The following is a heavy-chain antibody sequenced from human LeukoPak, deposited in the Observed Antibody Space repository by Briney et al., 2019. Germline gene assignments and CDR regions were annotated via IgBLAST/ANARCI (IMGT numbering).Heavy chain of an antibody. CDR1: GYTFTSYG. J-gene: IGHJ4*02. D-gene: IGHD3-22*01. CDR3: ARELPDVYYDSSGLPDY. CDR2: ISAYNGNT. V-gene: IGHV1-18*01. Sequence: ASVKVSCKASGYTFTSYGISWVRQAPGQGLEWIGWISAYNGNTNYAQKLQGRVTMTRDTSTSTVYMELSSLRSEDTAVYYCARELPDVYYDSSGLPDYWGQGTLVTVSS.